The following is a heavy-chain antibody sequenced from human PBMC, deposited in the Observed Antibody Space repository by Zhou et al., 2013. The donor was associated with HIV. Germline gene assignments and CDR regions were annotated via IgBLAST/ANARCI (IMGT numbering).Heavy chain of an antibody. CDR3: ARPRLKGVSGSGNYPHFDI. V-gene: IGHV1-69*04. CDR1: GGTFSSDG. CDR2: IMPLVGLA. Sequence: QVQLVQSGAEVKKPGSSVKVSCKASGGTFSSDGISWLRQAPGQGPEWMGRIMPLVGLANYAQRFQGRLTITADKSSSTAYMELKSLRSEDTAVYYCARPRLKGVSGSGNYPHFDIWGQGTMVTVSS. J-gene: IGHJ3*02. D-gene: IGHD3-10*01.